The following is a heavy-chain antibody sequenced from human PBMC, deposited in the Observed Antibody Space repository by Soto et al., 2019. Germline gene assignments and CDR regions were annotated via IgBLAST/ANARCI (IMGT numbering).Heavy chain of an antibody. CDR1: GISLNTHS. Sequence: QRLSCAASGISLNTHSMSWVRQAPGKGLEWVSAISASGGDTYHADSVKGRFSISRDNSIDTLYLQMSSLRTEDTALYYCARPRGYGTFDAYYIWGQGTMVTVSS. V-gene: IGHV3-23*01. J-gene: IGHJ3*02. CDR3: ARPRGYGTFDAYYI. CDR2: ISASGGDT. D-gene: IGHD4-17*01.